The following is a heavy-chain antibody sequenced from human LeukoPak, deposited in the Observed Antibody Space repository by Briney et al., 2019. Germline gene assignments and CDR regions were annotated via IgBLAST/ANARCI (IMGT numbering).Heavy chain of an antibody. CDR3: ARYCSGGSCYFGGRIDY. CDR1: GYSISSGYY. D-gene: IGHD2-15*01. V-gene: IGHV4-38-2*01. J-gene: IGHJ4*02. CDR2: IYHSGST. Sequence: SETLSLTCAVSGYSISSGYYWGWIRPPPGKGLEWIGSIYHSGSTYYNPSLKSRVTISVDTSKNQFSLKLSSVTAADTAVYYCARYCSGGSCYFGGRIDYWGQGTLVTVSS.